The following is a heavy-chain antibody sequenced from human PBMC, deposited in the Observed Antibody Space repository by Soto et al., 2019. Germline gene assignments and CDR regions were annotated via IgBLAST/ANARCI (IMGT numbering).Heavy chain of an antibody. J-gene: IGHJ6*02. D-gene: IGHD3-10*01. CDR3: ARDQRGSGSYRYYHYGMAV. V-gene: IGHV4-31*03. CDR1: GGSISSGGYY. Sequence: SETLSLTCTVSGGSISSGGYYWSWIRQHPGKGLEWIGYIYYSGSTYYNPSLKSRVTISVDTSKNQFSLKLSSVTAADTAVYYCARDQRGSGSYRYYHYGMAVWGQGTTVTVSS. CDR2: IYYSGST.